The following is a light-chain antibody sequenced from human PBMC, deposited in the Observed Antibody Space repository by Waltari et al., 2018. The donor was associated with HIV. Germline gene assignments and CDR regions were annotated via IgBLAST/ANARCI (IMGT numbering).Light chain of an antibody. V-gene: IGLV1-51*01. CDR3: GAWDSTLGAFV. J-gene: IGLJ1*01. CDR2: DDS. Sequence: QSILTQPPPVSAAPGQRVTISCSGSRSNIGTNYVSWYQQLPETAPKPLIYDDSARPSGVPGRFSASKSHMSATLVITGLRTEDEADYYCGAWDSTLGAFVFGGGTYITVL. CDR1: RSNIGTNY.